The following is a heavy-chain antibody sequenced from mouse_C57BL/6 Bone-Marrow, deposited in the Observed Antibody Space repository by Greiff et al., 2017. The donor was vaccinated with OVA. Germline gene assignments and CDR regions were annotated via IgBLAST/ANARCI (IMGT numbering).Heavy chain of an antibody. CDR2: IDPETGGT. CDR3: TRTIYYGNWGY. CDR1: SYTFTDYE. D-gene: IGHD2-1*01. V-gene: IGHV1-15*01. Sequence: QVQLKQSGAELVRPGASVTLSCKASSYTFTDYEMHWVKQTPVHGLEWIGAIDPETGGTAYNQKFKGKAILTADKSSSTAYMELRSLTSEDSAVYYCTRTIYYGNWGYWGQGTTLTVSS. J-gene: IGHJ2*01.